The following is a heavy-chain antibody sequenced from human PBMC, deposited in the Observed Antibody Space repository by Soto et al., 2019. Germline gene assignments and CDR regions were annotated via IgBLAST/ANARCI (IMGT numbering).Heavy chain of an antibody. J-gene: IGHJ4*02. CDR1: GGSFSGYY. D-gene: IGHD3-16*02. Sequence: PSETLSLTCAVYGGSFSGYYWSWIRQPPGKGLEWIGDINHSGSTNYNPSLKSRVTISVDTSKNQFSLKLSSVTAADTAVYYCAIGGESSNGYFDYWGQGTLVTVSS. CDR3: AIGGESSNGYFDY. V-gene: IGHV4-34*01. CDR2: INHSGST.